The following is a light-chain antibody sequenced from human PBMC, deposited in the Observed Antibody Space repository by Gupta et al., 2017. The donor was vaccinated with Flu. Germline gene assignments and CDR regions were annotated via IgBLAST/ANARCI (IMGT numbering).Light chain of an antibody. J-gene: IGLJ1*01. CDR2: RNN. CDR3: SSGDSSLKAYV. V-gene: IGLV10-54*04. Sequence: TATVNCTGDCDNVGHHGAAWLQQHQGHPPELLSYRNNNRPSGISERFSASRSGNTATLTISGLQPEDEADYYCSSGDSSLKAYVFGTGTKVTVL. CDR1: CDNVGHHG.